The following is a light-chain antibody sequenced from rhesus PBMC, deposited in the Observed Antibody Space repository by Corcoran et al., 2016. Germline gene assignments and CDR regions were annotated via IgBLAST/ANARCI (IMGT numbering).Light chain of an antibody. Sequence: DIQMTQSPSSLSASVGDRVTITCQASQGISNISAWYQQKPGKVPKLLIYKAATLQSGVPSSFSGSGSGTDYTLHISSLQPEDFATYYCQHGYSTPPLTFGGGTKVGLK. V-gene: IGKV1-25*01. CDR2: KAA. CDR1: QGISNI. CDR3: QHGYSTPPLT. J-gene: IGKJ4*01.